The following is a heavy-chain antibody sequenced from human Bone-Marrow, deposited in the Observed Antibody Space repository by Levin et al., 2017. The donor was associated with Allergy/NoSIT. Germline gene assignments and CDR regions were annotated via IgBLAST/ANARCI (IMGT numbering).Heavy chain of an antibody. Sequence: ASVKVSCKASGYTFTGYYMHWVRQAPGQGLEWMGWINPNSGGTNYAQKFQGRVTMTRDTSISTAYMELSRLRSDDTAVYYCARDGEYNWNDVLFLDFSPGFDYWGQGTLVTVSS. V-gene: IGHV1-2*02. CDR3: ARDGEYNWNDVLFLDFSPGFDY. CDR2: INPNSGGT. D-gene: IGHD1-1*01. J-gene: IGHJ4*02. CDR1: GYTFTGYY.